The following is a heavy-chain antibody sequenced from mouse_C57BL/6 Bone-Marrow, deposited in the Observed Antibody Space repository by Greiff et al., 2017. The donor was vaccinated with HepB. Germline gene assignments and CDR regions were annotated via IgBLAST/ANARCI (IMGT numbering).Heavy chain of an antibody. CDR3: ARKGNSNFPYAMDY. D-gene: IGHD2-5*01. CDR2: IYPGSGST. J-gene: IGHJ4*01. V-gene: IGHV1-55*01. Sequence: QVQLQQPGAELVKPGASVKMSCKASGYTFTSYWITWVKQRPGQGLEWIGDIYPGSGSTNYNEKFKSKATLTVDTSSSTAYMQLSSLTSEDSAVYYCARKGNSNFPYAMDYWGQGTSVTVSS. CDR1: GYTFTSYW.